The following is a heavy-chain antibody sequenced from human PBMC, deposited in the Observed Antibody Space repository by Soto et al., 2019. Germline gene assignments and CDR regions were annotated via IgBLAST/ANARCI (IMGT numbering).Heavy chain of an antibody. CDR3: AMEYCSSTSCYRDY. Sequence: SVKVSCKASGYTFSSYYMHWVRQAPGQGLEWMGRIIPILGIANYAQKFQGRVTITADKSTSTAYMELSSLRSEDTAVYYCAMEYCSSTSCYRDYRGQRTLVTVS. CDR2: IIPILGIA. CDR1: GYTFSSYY. D-gene: IGHD2-2*02. V-gene: IGHV1-69*02. J-gene: IGHJ4*02.